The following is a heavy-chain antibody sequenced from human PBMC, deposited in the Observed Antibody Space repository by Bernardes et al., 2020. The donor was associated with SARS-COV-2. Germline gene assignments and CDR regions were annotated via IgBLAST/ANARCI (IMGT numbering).Heavy chain of an antibody. CDR1: GYTFSAYY. J-gene: IGHJ5*02. CDR3: ARERRDYRNSFDP. D-gene: IGHD4-4*01. Sequence: ASVKVSCKASGYTFSAYYMHWVRQAPGQGLEWMGWINPNSGSTNYAQKFQGRVTMTRDTSISTAYMELSRLRSDDTAVYLCARERRDYRNSFDPWGQGTLVTVSS. CDR2: INPNSGST. V-gene: IGHV1-2*02.